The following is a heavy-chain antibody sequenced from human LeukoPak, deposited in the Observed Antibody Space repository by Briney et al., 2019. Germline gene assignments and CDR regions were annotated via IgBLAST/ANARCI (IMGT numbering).Heavy chain of an antibody. CDR3: SRAHEERGPYLDV. CDR2: INPVDGET. Sequence: ATVKISCKASGYPFSDYYIHCVQEATGKALEWMRRINPVDGETTYAERYPCRITFTADRSTYTIYMELNGLTSVNSADSALSRAHEERGPYLDVWGQGTQVIVSS. D-gene: IGHD5/OR15-5a*01. V-gene: IGHV1-69-2*01. CDR1: GYPFSDYY. J-gene: IGHJ4*02.